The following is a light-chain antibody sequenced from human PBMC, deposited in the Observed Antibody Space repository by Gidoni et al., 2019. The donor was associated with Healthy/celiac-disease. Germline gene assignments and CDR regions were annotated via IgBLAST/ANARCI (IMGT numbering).Light chain of an antibody. CDR1: SSNIVSTD. J-gene: IGLJ3*02. CDR2: RNN. Sequence: QSVLTQPPAASGTPGPRVTISCSGSSSNIVSTDVYCYQQLPGTAPKLLIYRNNPRPSGVPDRFSGSKSGTSAALAISGLRSEDEAAYYCAAWDDSLSGPWVFGGGTKLPVL. V-gene: IGLV1-47*01. CDR3: AAWDDSLSGPWV.